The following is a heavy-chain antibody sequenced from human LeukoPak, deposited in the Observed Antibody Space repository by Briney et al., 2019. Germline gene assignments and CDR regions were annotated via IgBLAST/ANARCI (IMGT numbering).Heavy chain of an antibody. J-gene: IGHJ4*02. V-gene: IGHV3-21*01. D-gene: IGHD3-3*01. CDR3: AVTIFGGVGGY. CDR2: ISSSSSYI. Sequence: GGSLRLSCAASGFTFSSFGMNWVRQAPGKGLEWVSSISSSSSYIYYADSVKGRFTISRDNAKNSLYLQMNSLRAEDTAVYYCAVTIFGGVGGYWGQGTLVTVSS. CDR1: GFTFSSFG.